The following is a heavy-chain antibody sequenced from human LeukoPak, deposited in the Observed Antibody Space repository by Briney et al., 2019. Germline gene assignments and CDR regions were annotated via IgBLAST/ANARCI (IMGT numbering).Heavy chain of an antibody. CDR2: IYYSGTT. Sequence: SETLSLTCTVSGDSISSYYWTWIRQPPGKGLEWIGYIYYSGTTNYNPSLKSRVTISVDTSKNQFSLKLSSVTAADTAVYYCASGRPLGFDYWGQGTLFTVSS. V-gene: IGHV4-59*01. D-gene: IGHD1-26*01. CDR3: ASGRPLGFDY. J-gene: IGHJ4*02. CDR1: GDSISSYY.